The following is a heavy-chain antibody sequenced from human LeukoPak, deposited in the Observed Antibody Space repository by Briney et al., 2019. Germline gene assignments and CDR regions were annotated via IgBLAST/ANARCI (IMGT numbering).Heavy chain of an antibody. CDR1: GGSFSGYY. D-gene: IGHD2-2*01. Sequence: PSETLSLTCAVYGGSFSGYYWSWIRQPPGKGLEWIGEINHSGSTNYNPSLKSRVTISVDTSKNQFSLKLSSVTAADTAVYYCARDVRYCSSTSCLYYYYMDVWGKGTTVTISS. CDR3: ARDVRYCSSTSCLYYYYMDV. V-gene: IGHV4-34*01. CDR2: INHSGST. J-gene: IGHJ6*03.